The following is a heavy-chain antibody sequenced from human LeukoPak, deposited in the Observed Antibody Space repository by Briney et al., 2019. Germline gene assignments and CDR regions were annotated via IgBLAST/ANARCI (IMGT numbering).Heavy chain of an antibody. V-gene: IGHV4-61*02. D-gene: IGHD1-26*01. CDR2: IYTSGST. J-gene: IGHJ3*01. CDR1: GGSISSGSYY. Sequence: KPSETLSLTCTVPGGSISSGSYYWSWIRQPAGKGLEWIGRIYTSGSTNYNPSLKSRVTISVDTSKNQFSLKLSSVTAADTAMYYCARPLYSESPWYAFDLWGQGTMVTVSS. CDR3: ARPLYSESPWYAFDL.